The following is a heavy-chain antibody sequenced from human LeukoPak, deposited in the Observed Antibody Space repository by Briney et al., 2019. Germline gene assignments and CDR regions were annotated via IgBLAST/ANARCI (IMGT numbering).Heavy chain of an antibody. V-gene: IGHV4-61*02. Sequence: PSETLSLTCTVSGSSISSGSYYWSWIRQPAGKGLEWIGRIYTSGSTNDNPSLKSRVTISENTSKNQFSLKLSSVTAADTAVYYCARDRGSHTLYYYYYMDVWGKGTTVTISS. CDR2: IYTSGST. J-gene: IGHJ6*03. CDR3: ARDRGSHTLYYYYYMDV. CDR1: GSSISSGSYY. D-gene: IGHD1-26*01.